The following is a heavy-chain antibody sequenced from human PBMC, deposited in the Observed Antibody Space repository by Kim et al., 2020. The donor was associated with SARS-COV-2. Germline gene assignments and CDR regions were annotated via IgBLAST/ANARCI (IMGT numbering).Heavy chain of an antibody. D-gene: IGHD3-22*01. CDR2: IYSGGST. Sequence: GGSLRLSCAASGFTVSSNYMNWVRQAPGKGLEWVSVIYSGGSTYYADSVKGRFTISRDHSKNTLYLQMNNLIAEDTAVYYCAVGTYYYKSSGSSRGDFDYWGQGALVTVAS. V-gene: IGHV3-53*01. J-gene: IGHJ4*02. CDR1: GFTVSSNY. CDR3: AVGTYYYKSSGSSRGDFDY.